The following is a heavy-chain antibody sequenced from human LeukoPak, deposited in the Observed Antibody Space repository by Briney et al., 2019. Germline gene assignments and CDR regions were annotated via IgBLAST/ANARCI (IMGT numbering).Heavy chain of an antibody. CDR3: ARGIRVYDY. D-gene: IGHD3-10*01. J-gene: IGHJ4*02. Sequence: SETLSLTCTVSDDSISDYYRGWIRQPPGKGLEWIGYIYYSGSTYYNPSLKSRVTISVDTSKNQFSLKLSSVTAADTAVYYCARGIRVYDYWGQGTLVTVSS. CDR1: DDSISDYY. V-gene: IGHV4-59*08. CDR2: IYYSGST.